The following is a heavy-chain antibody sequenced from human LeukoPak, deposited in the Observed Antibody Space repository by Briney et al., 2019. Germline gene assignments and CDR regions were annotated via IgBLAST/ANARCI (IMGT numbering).Heavy chain of an antibody. J-gene: IGHJ3*01. V-gene: IGHV1-58*01. CDR1: GFTFTSSA. CDR2: IVVGSGNT. Sequence: GTSVKVSCKASGFTFTSSAVQWVRQARGQRLEWIGWIVVGSGNTNYAQKFQERVTITREMSTSTVYMELSSLRSEDTAVYYCAAEGRPTVVTFRKGAVDLWGQGTMVTVSS. CDR3: AAEGRPTVVTFRKGAVDL. D-gene: IGHD4-23*01.